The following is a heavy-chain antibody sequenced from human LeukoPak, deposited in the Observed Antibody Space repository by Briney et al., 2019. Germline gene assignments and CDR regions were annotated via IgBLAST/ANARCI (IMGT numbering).Heavy chain of an antibody. Sequence: PSETLSLTCTVSGGSISSSSYYWGWIRQPPGKGLEWIGSIYYSGSTYYNPSLKSRVTISVDTSKNQFSLKLSSVTAADTAVYYCARHCLVLLWFGELNVDAFDIWGQGTMITVSS. D-gene: IGHD3-10*01. CDR2: IYYSGST. J-gene: IGHJ3*02. CDR1: GGSISSSSYY. CDR3: ARHCLVLLWFGELNVDAFDI. V-gene: IGHV4-39*01.